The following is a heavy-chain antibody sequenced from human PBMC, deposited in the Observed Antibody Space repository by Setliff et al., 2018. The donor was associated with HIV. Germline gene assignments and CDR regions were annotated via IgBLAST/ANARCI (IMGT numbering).Heavy chain of an antibody. Sequence: ASVKVSCKASGYTFTSYGISWVRQAPGQGLEWMGWISTYNADTNYAQNLQGRVTMTTDTSTSTAYMELRSLRSDDTAVYYCARWTFLDYGVSSGDAFDFWGQGTMVTVSS. J-gene: IGHJ3*01. V-gene: IGHV1-18*01. CDR2: ISTYNADT. D-gene: IGHD4-17*01. CDR3: ARWTFLDYGVSSGDAFDF. CDR1: GYTFTSYG.